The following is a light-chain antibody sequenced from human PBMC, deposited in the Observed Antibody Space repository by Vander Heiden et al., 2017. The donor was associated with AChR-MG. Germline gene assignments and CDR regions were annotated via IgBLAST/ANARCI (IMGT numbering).Light chain of an antibody. Sequence: IVLTQSPGTLSLSPGETVTLSCRASQIISSNYLAWYQHRPGQAPTLLIYGASIRATGSPARFSGSGSGTDFTLTISRLESEDFAVYYCHQYGSSPRTFGQGTRVEI. V-gene: IGKV3-20*01. J-gene: IGKJ1*01. CDR1: QIISSNY. CDR2: GAS. CDR3: HQYGSSPRT.